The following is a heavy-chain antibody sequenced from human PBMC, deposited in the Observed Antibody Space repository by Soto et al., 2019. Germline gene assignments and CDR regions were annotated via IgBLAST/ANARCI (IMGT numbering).Heavy chain of an antibody. J-gene: IGHJ6*03. D-gene: IGHD3-10*01. CDR1: GGSFSSSNYY. CDR3: ARHRHGSGSYYLLLAKYLDV. V-gene: IGHV4-39*01. CDR2: IYYSGST. Sequence: SETLSLTCTVSGGSFSSSNYYWSWIRQPPGKGLEWIGNIYYSGSTHYNPSLKSRVTISIDTSKNQFSLKQSSVTAADMAVYYCARHRHGSGSYYLLLAKYLDVWGKRTTVTVSS.